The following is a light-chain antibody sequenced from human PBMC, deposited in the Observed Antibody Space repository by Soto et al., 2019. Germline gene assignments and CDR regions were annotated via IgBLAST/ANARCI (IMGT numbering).Light chain of an antibody. J-gene: IGKJ4*01. Sequence: MTQSPATLSVSPGERATLSCRASQSVSSNLVWYQQKPGQAARLLIYGASTRATGIPARFGGSGSGTELILTISSLQSEDFAVYYCQQYHKWPLTFGGGTKVDI. CDR3: QQYHKWPLT. CDR1: QSVSSN. V-gene: IGKV3-15*01. CDR2: GAS.